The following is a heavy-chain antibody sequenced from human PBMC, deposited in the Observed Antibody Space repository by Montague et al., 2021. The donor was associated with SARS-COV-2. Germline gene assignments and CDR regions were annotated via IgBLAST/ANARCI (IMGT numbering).Heavy chain of an antibody. CDR2: IYSGGSST. V-gene: IGHV3-23*03. CDR1: GFTFGMYA. Sequence: SLRLSWAASGFTFGMYAMSWVRQAPGKGLEWVSVIYSGGSSTYYADSVKGRFTISRDNSKNTLYLQMNSLRAEDTAVYYCAKDWDPSSAYGMDVWGQGTTVTVSS. D-gene: IGHD1-26*01. J-gene: IGHJ6*02. CDR3: AKDWDPSSAYGMDV.